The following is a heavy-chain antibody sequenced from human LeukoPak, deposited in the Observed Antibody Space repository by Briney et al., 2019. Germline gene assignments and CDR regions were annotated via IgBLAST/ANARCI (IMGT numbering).Heavy chain of an antibody. J-gene: IGHJ4*02. V-gene: IGHV4-38-2*02. CDR2: IYRTGTT. CDR3: AREEKGTSDY. Sequence: PSETLSLTCAVSGYSFSSDYHWAWIRQPPGKGLEWIGSIYRTGTTYYNPSLKGRVTMSIDTSKNQFSLTLRSMTAADTAVYFCAREEKGTSDYWGQGTLVTVSS. CDR1: GYSFSSDYH.